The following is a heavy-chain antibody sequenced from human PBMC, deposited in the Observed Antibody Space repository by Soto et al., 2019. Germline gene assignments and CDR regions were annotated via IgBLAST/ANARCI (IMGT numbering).Heavy chain of an antibody. CDR2: ISGSGGST. D-gene: IGHD7-27*01. V-gene: IGHV3-23*01. Sequence: EVQLLESGGGSVQPGGSLRLSCAASGFTFSSYAMSWVRQAPGKGLEWVSEISGSGGSTYYADSVKGRFTISRDNSKNTLYLQMNSLRAEDTAVYYCAKVAYWGTARFDYWGQGTLVIVSS. CDR3: AKVAYWGTARFDY. J-gene: IGHJ4*02. CDR1: GFTFSSYA.